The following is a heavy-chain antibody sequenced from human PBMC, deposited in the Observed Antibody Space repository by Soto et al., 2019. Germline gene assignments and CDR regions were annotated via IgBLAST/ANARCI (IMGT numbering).Heavy chain of an antibody. CDR1: GGSISSDNYF. J-gene: IGHJ6*02. Sequence: KPSETLSLTCTVSGGSISSDNYFWSWIRQHPGKGLEWIGYIYYSGSTYYNPSLKSRVTISVDTSKNQFSLKLSSVTAADTAVYYCARDRIVVVDYYYYGMDVWGQRTTVTVSS. D-gene: IGHD2-21*01. CDR3: ARDRIVVVDYYYYGMDV. V-gene: IGHV4-31*03. CDR2: IYYSGST.